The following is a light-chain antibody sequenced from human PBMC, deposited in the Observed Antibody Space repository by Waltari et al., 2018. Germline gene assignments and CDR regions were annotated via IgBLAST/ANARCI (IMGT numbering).Light chain of an antibody. CDR2: EDT. CDR3: YSSDSTGLRV. J-gene: IGLJ1*01. Sequence: SYELTQPPSVSGSPGQTARITCSGHELPRKYAYWFQQKSGQAPRLVIYEDTKRPSGIPERFSGPSSGTVATLTITGAQVDDEADYYCYSSDSTGLRVFGGGTTVVVL. V-gene: IGLV3-10*01. CDR1: ELPRKY.